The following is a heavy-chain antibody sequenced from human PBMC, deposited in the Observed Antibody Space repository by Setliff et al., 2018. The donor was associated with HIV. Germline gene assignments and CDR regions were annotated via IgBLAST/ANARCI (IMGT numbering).Heavy chain of an antibody. CDR2: NGDDVTTK. CDR1: GFTFSAYS. J-gene: IGHJ3*02. Sequence: GGSLRLSCAAPGFTFSAYSMTWFRQAPGKGLEWVSYNGDDVTTKTHADSVKGRFSISRDNAKNSLYLQMSSLRAEDTAIYYCVREGYYSGFDIWGQGTMVTVSS. CDR3: VREGYYSGFDI. V-gene: IGHV3-48*04. D-gene: IGHD3-10*01.